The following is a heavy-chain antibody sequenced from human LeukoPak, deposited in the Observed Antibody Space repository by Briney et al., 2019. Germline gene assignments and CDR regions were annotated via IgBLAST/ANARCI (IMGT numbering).Heavy chain of an antibody. V-gene: IGHV3-30*04. CDR3: ARDSSSSGQFDY. CDR1: GFTFSSYA. Sequence: GGSLRLSCAASGFTFSSYAMHWVRQAPGKGLEWVAVISYDGSNKYYADSVKGRFTISRDNSKNTLYLQMNSLGAEDTAVYYCARDSSSSGQFDYWGQGTLVTVSS. CDR2: ISYDGSNK. J-gene: IGHJ4*02. D-gene: IGHD6-6*01.